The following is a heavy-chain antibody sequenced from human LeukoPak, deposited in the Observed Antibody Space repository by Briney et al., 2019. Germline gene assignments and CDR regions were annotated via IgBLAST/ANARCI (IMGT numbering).Heavy chain of an antibody. CDR3: ARAYAKQIGNYYYMDV. J-gene: IGHJ6*03. V-gene: IGHV1-46*01. CDR1: GYTFTINN. CDR2: INPSGGST. Sequence: ASVKVSCKASGYTFTINNIHLVRQPPGQGLEWVGIINPSGGSTTNAQKFQGRGTITRDRSTTTVYMDLNILRSEAKDVYYCARAYAKQIGNYYYMDVWGKGTTVTVSS. D-gene: IGHD6-6*01.